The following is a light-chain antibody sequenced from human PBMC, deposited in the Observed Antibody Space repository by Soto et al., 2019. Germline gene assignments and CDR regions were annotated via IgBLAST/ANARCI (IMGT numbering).Light chain of an antibody. CDR2: GAS. V-gene: IGKV3-20*01. CDR3: QQYDISPLT. Sequence: EIVLTQSPGTLSLSPGERATLSCRASQIVSSSYLAWYQQKPGQAPRLLIYGASSRATGIPDKFSGSGSGTDFTLTISRVEPEDVAVYYCQQYDISPLTFGGGTKVEIK. J-gene: IGKJ4*01. CDR1: QIVSSSY.